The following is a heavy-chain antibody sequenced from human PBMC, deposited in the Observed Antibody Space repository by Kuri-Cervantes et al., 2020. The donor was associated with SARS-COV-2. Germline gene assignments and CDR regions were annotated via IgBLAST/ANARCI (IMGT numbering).Heavy chain of an antibody. V-gene: IGHV1-2*04. CDR3: ARDQYLLLLSGYYYYYGMDV. CDR1: GYTFTGYY. D-gene: IGHD2-21*01. CDR2: INPNSGGT. J-gene: IGHJ6*02. Sequence: ASVKVSCKASGYTFTGYYMHWVRQAPGQGLECMGWINPNSGGTNYAQKFQGWVTMTRDTSNSTAYMELSRLRSDDTAVYYCARDQYLLLLSGYYYYYGMDVWGQGTTVTVSS.